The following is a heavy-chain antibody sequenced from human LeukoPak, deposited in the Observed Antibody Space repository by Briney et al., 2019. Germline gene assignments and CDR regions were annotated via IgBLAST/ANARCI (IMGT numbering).Heavy chain of an antibody. CDR2: IKNKDEGEKT. CDR1: GFPLNAYW. CDR3: TTGIDYGGGY. Sequence: PGGSLRLSCAASGFPLNAYWMAWVRQAPGKGLEWVGRIKNKDEGEKTDYAAPVKGRFTVSRDDSKATLFLQMNSLKMEDTAIYYCTTGIDYGGGYWGQGTLVSVSS. V-gene: IGHV3-15*05. J-gene: IGHJ4*02. D-gene: IGHD3-16*01.